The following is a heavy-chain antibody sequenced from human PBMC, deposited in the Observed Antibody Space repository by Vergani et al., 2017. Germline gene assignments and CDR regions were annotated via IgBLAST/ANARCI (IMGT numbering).Heavy chain of an antibody. CDR3: ASRSSSSSSRDYYYGMDV. CDR2: ISAYNGNT. V-gene: IGHV1-18*01. J-gene: IGHJ6*02. D-gene: IGHD6-13*01. Sequence: QVQLVQSGAEVKTPGASVTVSCKASGYTFTSYGISWVRQAPGQGLEWMGWISAYNGNTNYAQKLQGRVTMTTDTSTSTAYMELRSLRSDDTAVYYCASRSSSSSSRDYYYGMDVWGQGTTVTVSS. CDR1: GYTFTSYG.